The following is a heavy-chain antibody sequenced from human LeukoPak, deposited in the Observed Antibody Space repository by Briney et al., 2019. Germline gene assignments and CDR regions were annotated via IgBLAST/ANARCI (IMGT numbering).Heavy chain of an antibody. D-gene: IGHD3-16*02. Sequence: PSETLPLTCAVYGGSFSGYYWSWIRQPPGKGLEWIGEINHSGSTNYNPSLKSRVTISVDTSKNQFSLKLSSVTAADTAVYYCARHRIMITFGGVIAPTEFDPWGQGTLVTVSS. CDR1: GGSFSGYY. V-gene: IGHV4-34*01. CDR2: INHSGST. CDR3: ARHRIMITFGGVIAPTEFDP. J-gene: IGHJ5*02.